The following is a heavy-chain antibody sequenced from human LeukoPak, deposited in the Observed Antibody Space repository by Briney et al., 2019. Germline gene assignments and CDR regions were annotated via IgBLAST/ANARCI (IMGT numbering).Heavy chain of an antibody. CDR3: ARGDFYI. CDR1: GFTLRSLS. Sequence: PGGAPRLFSSAPGFTLRSLSIHLGRRAPGKGLEWVAVISYDGSNKYYADSVKGRFTISRDNSKNTLYLQMNSLRAEDTAVYYCARGDFYIGGQGTLVTVSS. D-gene: IGHD5-12*01. CDR2: ISYDGSNK. J-gene: IGHJ4*02. V-gene: IGHV3-30-3*01.